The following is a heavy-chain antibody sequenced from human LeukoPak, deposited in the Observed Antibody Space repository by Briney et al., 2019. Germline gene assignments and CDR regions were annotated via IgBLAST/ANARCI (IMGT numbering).Heavy chain of an antibody. Sequence: SGGSLRLSCAVSGFTFSSYGMHWVRQAPGKGLEWVAVIWDDASNEFYADSVKGRFTISRDNTKNTLYLQMDSLRAEDTAVYYCARDLSKLIEYWGQGTLVTVAS. J-gene: IGHJ4*02. CDR2: IWDDASNE. D-gene: IGHD4-11*01. V-gene: IGHV3-33*01. CDR3: ARDLSKLIEY. CDR1: GFTFSSYG.